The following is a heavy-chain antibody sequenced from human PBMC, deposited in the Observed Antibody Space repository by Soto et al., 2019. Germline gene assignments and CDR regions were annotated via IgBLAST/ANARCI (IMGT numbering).Heavy chain of an antibody. J-gene: IGHJ6*02. V-gene: IGHV1-8*01. Sequence: QVQLVQSGAEVKKPGASVKVSCTFTRYDINWVRQATGQGLEWMGWMNPNSGNTRYAQKFQGRVTMTRNTSNFTAYMELSSLRSEDTAVYYCARGPGSSDWRFSYYYMDVWGQGTTVTVSS. CDR2: MNPNSGNT. CDR3: ARGPGSSDWRFSYYYMDV. D-gene: IGHD6-19*01. CDR1: FTRYD.